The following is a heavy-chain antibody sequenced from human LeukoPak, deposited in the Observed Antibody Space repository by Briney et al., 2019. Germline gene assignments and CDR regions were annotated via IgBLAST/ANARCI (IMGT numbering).Heavy chain of an antibody. Sequence: SVKVSCKASGGTFSSYAISWVRQAPGQGLEWMGGIIPIFGTANYAQKFQGRVTITADESTSTAYMELSSLRSEDTAVYYCAIRAIQLSACDYWGQGTLVTVSS. V-gene: IGHV1-69*01. D-gene: IGHD5-18*01. CDR3: AIRAIQLSACDY. J-gene: IGHJ4*02. CDR1: GGTFSSYA. CDR2: IIPIFGTA.